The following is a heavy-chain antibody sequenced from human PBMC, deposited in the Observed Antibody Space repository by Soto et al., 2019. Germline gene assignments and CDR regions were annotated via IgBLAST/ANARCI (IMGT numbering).Heavy chain of an antibody. Sequence: QVELQESGPGLGKPSETLSLKCSSSSVSISNFYWTWIRQPAGGGLEWIGRVYSTGTTDYNPSLQSRITMSVDTSKNQFFLNLSPVTAADTASYYCAREKDYHRAALDVWGKGTTVPVSS. D-gene: IGHD4-17*01. CDR3: AREKDYHRAALDV. J-gene: IGHJ6*03. CDR2: VYSTGTT. V-gene: IGHV4-4*07. CDR1: SVSISNFY.